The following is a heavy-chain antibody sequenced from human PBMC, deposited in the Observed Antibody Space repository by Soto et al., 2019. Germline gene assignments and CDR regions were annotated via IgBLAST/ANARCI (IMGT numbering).Heavy chain of an antibody. J-gene: IGHJ4*02. Sequence: GGSQRLSCAASGFTFSSYGMHWVRQAPGKGLKWVAFISYDASNKYYADSVKGRFTISRDNSKDTVYLQMSSLRAEDTAVYYCAKGYYHDTRGYYRSDFWGQGTLVTVSS. D-gene: IGHD3-22*01. CDR1: GFTFSSYG. V-gene: IGHV3-30*18. CDR3: AKGYYHDTRGYYRSDF. CDR2: ISYDASNK.